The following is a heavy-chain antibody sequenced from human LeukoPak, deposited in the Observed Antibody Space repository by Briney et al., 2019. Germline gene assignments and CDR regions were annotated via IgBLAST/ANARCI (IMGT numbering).Heavy chain of an antibody. J-gene: IGHJ5*02. CDR1: GYTFTGYY. CDR3: AKEARGYYERWFDP. Sequence: ASVTVSFKASGYTFTGYYMHWVRQAPGQGLEWMGWINPNSGGTNYAQKFQGRVTMTRDTSISTAYMELSSLRAEDTAVYYCAKEARGYYERWFDPWGQGTLVTVSS. D-gene: IGHD3-22*01. CDR2: INPNSGGT. V-gene: IGHV1-2*02.